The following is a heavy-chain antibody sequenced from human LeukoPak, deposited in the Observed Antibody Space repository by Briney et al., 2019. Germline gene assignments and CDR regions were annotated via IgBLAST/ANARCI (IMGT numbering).Heavy chain of an antibody. J-gene: IGHJ4*02. CDR1: GFTFSSYG. Sequence: GGSLRLSCAASGFTFSSYGMHWVRQAPGKGLEWVSAISGSGGSTYCADSVKGRFTISRDNSKNTLYLQMNSLRAEDTAVYYCAKVAPKNYYYDSSGYYLNYYFDYWGQGTLVTVSS. CDR2: ISGSGGST. CDR3: AKVAPKNYYYDSSGYYLNYYFDY. V-gene: IGHV3-23*01. D-gene: IGHD3-22*01.